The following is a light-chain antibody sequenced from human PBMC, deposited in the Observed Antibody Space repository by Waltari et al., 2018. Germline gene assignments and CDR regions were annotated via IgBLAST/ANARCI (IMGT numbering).Light chain of an antibody. CDR3: QQYSSFSYT. V-gene: IGKV1-5*03. CDR1: QSISSW. CDR2: MAS. J-gene: IGKJ2*01. Sequence: DIQMTQSPSTLSASVGDRVTITCRASQSISSWFAWYQQKPGKAPKVLIYMASNLEGGVPSRFSGSGSGTEFTLTISSLQPDDVATYYCQQYSSFSYTFGQGTKLEIK.